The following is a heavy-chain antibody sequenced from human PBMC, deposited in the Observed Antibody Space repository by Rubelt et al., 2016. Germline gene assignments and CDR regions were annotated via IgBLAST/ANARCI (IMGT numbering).Heavy chain of an antibody. D-gene: IGHD3-3*01. J-gene: IGHJ5*02. CDR2: IYANGTT. V-gene: IGHV4-4*07. CDR1: ADSISSWS. CDR3: AREGQITIFGVVIPMFDP. Sequence: QVRLQESGPGLVKPSETVSLTCIVSADSISSWSWSWIRQPAGRGLEWIGHIYANGTTNYNPSLKSRVSMSVDTSKKQISLKVSSVTATDTAVYYCAREGQITIFGVVIPMFDPWGQGTLVTVSS.